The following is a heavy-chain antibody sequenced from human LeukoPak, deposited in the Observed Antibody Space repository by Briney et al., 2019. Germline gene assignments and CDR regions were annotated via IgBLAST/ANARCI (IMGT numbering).Heavy chain of an antibody. CDR3: ARRGDEIAAAAYGY. V-gene: IGHV1-18*01. J-gene: IGHJ4*02. CDR2: ISTYNSNT. CDR1: GYTFTTYG. Sequence: ASVKVSCKASGYTFTTYGINWLRLAPGQGLAWMGWISTYNSNTHYAQKLQGRVTMTTDASTSTAYMELRSLRSDDTAVYYCARRGDEIAAAAYGYWGQGTLVTVSS. D-gene: IGHD6-13*01.